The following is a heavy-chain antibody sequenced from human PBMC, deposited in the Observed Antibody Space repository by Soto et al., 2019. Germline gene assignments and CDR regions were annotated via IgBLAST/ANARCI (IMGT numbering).Heavy chain of an antibody. Sequence: GESLKISCEGSGYTFTRYAIGWVRQMPGKGLEWMGIIYPGESDPRYSPSFQGQVTISADKSINTAYLQWGSLKASDTAIYYCARRAFLPEGYSPNYFGYWGQGTLVTVSS. CDR3: ARRAFLPEGYSPNYFGY. CDR2: IYPGESDP. J-gene: IGHJ4*02. D-gene: IGHD3-22*01. CDR1: GYTFTRYA. V-gene: IGHV5-51*01.